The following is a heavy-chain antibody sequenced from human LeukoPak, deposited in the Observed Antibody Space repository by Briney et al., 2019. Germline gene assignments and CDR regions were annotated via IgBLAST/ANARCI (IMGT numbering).Heavy chain of an antibody. CDR3: ARYGDYGEDYYYGMDV. Sequence: GASAKVSCKASGYTFTSYGISWVRQAPGQGLEWMGWISAYNGNTNYAQKLQGRVTMTTDTSTSTAYMELRSLRSDDTAVYYCARYGDYGEDYYYGMDVWGQGTTVTVSS. J-gene: IGHJ6*02. D-gene: IGHD4-17*01. CDR2: ISAYNGNT. CDR1: GYTFTSYG. V-gene: IGHV1-18*01.